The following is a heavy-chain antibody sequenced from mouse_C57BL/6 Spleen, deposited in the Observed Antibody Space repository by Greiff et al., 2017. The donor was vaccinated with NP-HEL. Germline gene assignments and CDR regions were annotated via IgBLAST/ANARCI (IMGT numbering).Heavy chain of an antibody. V-gene: IGHV1-50*01. Sequence: QVQLQQPGAELVKPGASVKLSCKASGYTFTSYWMQWVKQRPGQGLEWIGEIDPSDSYTNYNQKFKGKATLTVDTSSSTAYMQLSSLTSEDSAVYYCARSRDFDYWGQGTTLTVSS. CDR3: ARSRDFDY. CDR1: GYTFTSYW. CDR2: IDPSDSYT. J-gene: IGHJ2*01.